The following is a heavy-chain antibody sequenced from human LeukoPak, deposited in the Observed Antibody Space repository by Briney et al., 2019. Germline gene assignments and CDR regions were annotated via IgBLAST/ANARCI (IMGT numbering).Heavy chain of an antibody. CDR2: IWYDGSNK. Sequence: GGSLRLSCAASGFTFSSYGMHWVRQAPGKGLEWVAVIWYDGSNKYYADSVKGRFTISRDNSENTLYLQMNSLRAEDTAVYYCARGVWVTAPPSDWGQGTLVTVSS. CDR3: ARGVWVTAPPSD. J-gene: IGHJ4*02. V-gene: IGHV3-33*01. CDR1: GFTFSSYG. D-gene: IGHD2-21*02.